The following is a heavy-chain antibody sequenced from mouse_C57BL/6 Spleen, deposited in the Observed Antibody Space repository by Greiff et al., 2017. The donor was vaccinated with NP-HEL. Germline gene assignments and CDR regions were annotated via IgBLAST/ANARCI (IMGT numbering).Heavy chain of an antibody. CDR2: IYPRSGNT. CDR1: GYTFTSYG. D-gene: IGHD2-3*01. J-gene: IGHJ1*03. CDR3: ARYLDGYYEGDDV. Sequence: QVQLQQSGAELARPGASVKLSCKASGYTFTSYGISWVKQRTGQGLEWIGEIYPRSGNTYYNEKFKGKATLTADKSSSTAYMELRSLTSEDSAVYFCARYLDGYYEGDDVWGTGTTVTVSS. V-gene: IGHV1-81*01.